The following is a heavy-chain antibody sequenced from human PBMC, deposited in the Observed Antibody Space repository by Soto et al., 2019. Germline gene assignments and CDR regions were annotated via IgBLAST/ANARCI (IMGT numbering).Heavy chain of an antibody. J-gene: IGHJ6*04. CDR3: ARDYPPRTSSSWYYYYYGMDV. CDR2: IWYDGSNK. CDR1: GFTFSSYG. Sequence: QVQLVESGGGVVQPGRSLRLSCAASGFTFSSYGMHWVRQAPGKGLEWVAVIWYDGSNKYYADSVKGRFTISRDNSKNTLYLQMNSLRAEATAVYYCARDYPPRTSSSWYYYYYGMDVWGKGTTVTVSS. V-gene: IGHV3-33*01. D-gene: IGHD6-13*01.